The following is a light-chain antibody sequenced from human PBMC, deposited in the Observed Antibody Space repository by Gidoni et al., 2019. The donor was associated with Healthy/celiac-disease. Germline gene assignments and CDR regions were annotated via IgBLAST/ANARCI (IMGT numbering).Light chain of an antibody. V-gene: IGKV1-5*01. CDR2: DAS. CDR1: QSISSW. CDR3: QQYNSYSRT. Sequence: DIQMTQSPSTLSASVGDRVTITCRASQSISSWLAWYQQKPGKAPKLLIYDASSLESGVQSRFSGSGSGTEFTLTISSLQPDDFATYYCQQYNSYSRTFGQGTKVEIK. J-gene: IGKJ1*01.